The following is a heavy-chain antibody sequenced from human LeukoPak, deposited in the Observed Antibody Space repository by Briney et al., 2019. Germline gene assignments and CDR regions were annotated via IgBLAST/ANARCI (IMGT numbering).Heavy chain of an antibody. V-gene: IGHV3-30*02. CDR1: GFSFSGYG. D-gene: IGHD2-15*01. CDR3: AKVMPPGRIRFYSYYMDV. J-gene: IGHJ6*03. CDR2: IRYDGSNE. Sequence: PGGSLRLSCAASGFSFSGYGMHWVRQAPGKGLEGVAFIRYDGSNEYYADSVKGRFTISRDKSKNTLSLQMNGLRVEDTAVYYCAKVMPPGRIRFYSYYMDVWGKGTTVTVS.